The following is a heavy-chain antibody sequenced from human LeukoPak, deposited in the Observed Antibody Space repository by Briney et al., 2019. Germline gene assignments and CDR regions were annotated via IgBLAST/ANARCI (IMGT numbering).Heavy chain of an antibody. Sequence: GGSLRLSCAASGFSFSSYWVSWVRQAPGKGLEWVANIKQDGSEKYYVDSVEGRFTISRDNAKNSLYLQMNSLRAEDTAVYYCARDCGGSCYCGWGQGTLVTVSS. CDR3: ARDCGGSCYCG. J-gene: IGHJ4*02. CDR2: IKQDGSEK. D-gene: IGHD2-15*01. V-gene: IGHV3-7*01. CDR1: GFSFSSYW.